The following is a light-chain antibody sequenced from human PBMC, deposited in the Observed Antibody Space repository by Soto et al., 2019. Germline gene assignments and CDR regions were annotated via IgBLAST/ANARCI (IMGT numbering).Light chain of an antibody. Sequence: EIVMTQSPATLSVSPGERAPLSCRASQSVSSNLAWYQQKPGQAPRLLIYEASTRATGIPARFSGSGSGTEFTITISSRQSEDFAVYYCQQYNNWPYTFGQGTKLEIK. CDR3: QQYNNWPYT. V-gene: IGKV3-15*01. J-gene: IGKJ2*01. CDR1: QSVSSN. CDR2: EAS.